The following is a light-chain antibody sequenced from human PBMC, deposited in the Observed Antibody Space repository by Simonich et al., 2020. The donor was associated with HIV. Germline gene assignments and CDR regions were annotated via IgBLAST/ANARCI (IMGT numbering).Light chain of an antibody. J-gene: IGKJ2*01. V-gene: IGKV4-1*01. Sequence: DIVLTQSPDSLSVSLGERATIDCKSSQCLLYSSNNKNYLAWYQQKPGQPPKLLIYWASTRQSGVPDRFSGSGSGTDFTLTISSLQAEDVAVYYCQQYYITPYTFGQGTKLEIQ. CDR3: QQYYITPYT. CDR2: WAS. CDR1: QCLLYSSNNKNY.